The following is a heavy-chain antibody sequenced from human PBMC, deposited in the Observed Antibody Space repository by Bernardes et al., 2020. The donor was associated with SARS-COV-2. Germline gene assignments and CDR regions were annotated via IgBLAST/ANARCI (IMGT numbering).Heavy chain of an antibody. Sequence: SETLSLTCTVSGGSISSGGYYWSWIRQHPGKGLEWIGYIYYSGSTYYNPSLKSRVTISVDTSKNQFSLKLSSVTAADTAVYYCARGEFGVYYLSAFDIWGQGTMVTVSS. J-gene: IGHJ3*02. CDR2: IYYSGST. V-gene: IGHV4-31*03. D-gene: IGHD3-10*01. CDR3: ARGEFGVYYLSAFDI. CDR1: GGSISSGGYY.